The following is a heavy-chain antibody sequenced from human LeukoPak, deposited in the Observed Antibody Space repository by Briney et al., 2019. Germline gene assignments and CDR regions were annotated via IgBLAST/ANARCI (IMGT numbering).Heavy chain of an antibody. Sequence: SETLSLTCTVSGGSISSSSYYWGWIRQHPGKGLEWIGYIYYSGSTYYNPSLKSRVTISVDTSKNQFSLKLSSVTAADTAVYYCARGLVTMVRGVLGSLNWFDPWGQGTLVTVSS. CDR3: ARGLVTMVRGVLGSLNWFDP. D-gene: IGHD3-10*01. CDR1: GGSISSSSYY. V-gene: IGHV4-31*03. CDR2: IYYSGST. J-gene: IGHJ5*02.